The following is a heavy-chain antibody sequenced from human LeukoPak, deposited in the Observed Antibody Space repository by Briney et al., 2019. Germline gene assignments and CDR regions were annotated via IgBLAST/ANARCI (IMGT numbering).Heavy chain of an antibody. CDR3: VYQQSGNLN. D-gene: IGHD6-13*01. CDR1: GFTFSTFI. CDR2: IGPNGRST. J-gene: IGHJ4*02. Sequence: GGSLRLSCSASGFTFSTFIVHGVRQAPGKGLEYVSGIGPNGRSTYYADSLKGRFTISRDNSKNTLYLQMSSLRTEDTALYYCVYQQSGNLNWGQGTLVTVSS. V-gene: IGHV3-64D*09.